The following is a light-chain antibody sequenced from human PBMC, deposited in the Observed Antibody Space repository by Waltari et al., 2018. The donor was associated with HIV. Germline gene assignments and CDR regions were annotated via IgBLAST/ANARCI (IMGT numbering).Light chain of an antibody. J-gene: IGLJ3*02. Sequence: QSALTQPPSVSAAPGQRVTISCTGTCSNTRNGSDVHWYQQLPGTAPKLLIYANTNRPSGVPDRFSGSKSGTSASLAITGLQAEDEADYYCQSYDSRLSGSVFGGGTKLTVL. CDR2: ANT. V-gene: IGLV1-40*01. CDR1: CSNTRNGSD. CDR3: QSYDSRLSGSV.